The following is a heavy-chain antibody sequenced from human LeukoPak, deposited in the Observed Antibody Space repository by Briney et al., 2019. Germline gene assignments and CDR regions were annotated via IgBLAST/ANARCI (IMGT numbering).Heavy chain of an antibody. CDR1: GGSISSYY. Sequence: SETLSLTCTVSGGSISSYYWSWIRQPPGKGLEWIGYIYYSGTTSYNPSLKGRVTISVDTTKNQFSLKLSSVTAADTAVYYCARDSGSGWYNYWGQGTLVTVSS. CDR2: IYYSGTT. D-gene: IGHD6-19*01. CDR3: ARDSGSGWYNY. J-gene: IGHJ4*02. V-gene: IGHV4-59*01.